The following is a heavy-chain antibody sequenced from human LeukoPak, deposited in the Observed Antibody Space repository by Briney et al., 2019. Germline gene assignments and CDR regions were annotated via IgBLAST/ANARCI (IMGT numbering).Heavy chain of an antibody. D-gene: IGHD6-13*01. J-gene: IGHJ4*02. V-gene: IGHV3-33*01. CDR3: ARDSTEQQLVLHYFDY. CDR1: GFTFSSYG. Sequence: GGSLRLSCAASGFTFSSYGMHWVRQAPGKGLEWVAVIWYDGSNKYYADSVKGRFTISRDNSKNTLYLQMNSLRAEDTAVYYCARDSTEQQLVLHYFDYWGQGTLVTVSS. CDR2: IWYDGSNK.